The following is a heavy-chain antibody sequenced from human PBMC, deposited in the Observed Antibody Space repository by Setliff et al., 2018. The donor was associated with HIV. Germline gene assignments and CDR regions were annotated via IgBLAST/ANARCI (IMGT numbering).Heavy chain of an antibody. J-gene: IGHJ6*03. V-gene: IGHV4-30-4*08. CDR3: ARGIGPLPNWENFYYSMDV. CDR1: GGSISSGAYY. Sequence: PSETLSLTCTVSGGSISSGAYYWTWIRQHPGKGLEWIGYIYYSGSTYYNPSLKSRVTISADTSKNQISLKLNSVTAADTAVYYCARGIGPLPNWENFYYSMDVWGKGTTVTVSS. D-gene: IGHD1-26*01. CDR2: IYYSGST.